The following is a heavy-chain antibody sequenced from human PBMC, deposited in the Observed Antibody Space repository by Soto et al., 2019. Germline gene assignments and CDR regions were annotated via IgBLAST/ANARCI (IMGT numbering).Heavy chain of an antibody. CDR1: GGSISSYY. CDR2: IYYSGST. Sequence: SETLSLTCTVSGGSISSYYWSWIRQPPGKGLEWIGYIYYSGSTNYNPSLKSRVTISVYTSKNQFSLKLSSVTAADTAVYYCASGPDGYSVFDYWGQGTLVTVPQ. D-gene: IGHD5-12*01. V-gene: IGHV4-59*01. J-gene: IGHJ4*02. CDR3: ASGPDGYSVFDY.